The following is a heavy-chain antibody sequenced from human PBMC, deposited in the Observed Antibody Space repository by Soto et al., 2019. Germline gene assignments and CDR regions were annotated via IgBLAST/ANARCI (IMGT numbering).Heavy chain of an antibody. D-gene: IGHD3-9*01. CDR1: GYTFSDYY. J-gene: IGHJ6*02. Sequence: GASVKVSCKSSGYTFSDYYIHWVRQAPGQGLEWMGWISPRSGSANFAQSFQGRVSMTRDTSITTAYMELRRLKSDDTAVYYCARDARGTRGFDEMDIWGQGTTVTVSS. CDR2: ISPRSGSA. V-gene: IGHV1-2*02. CDR3: ARDARGTRGFDEMDI.